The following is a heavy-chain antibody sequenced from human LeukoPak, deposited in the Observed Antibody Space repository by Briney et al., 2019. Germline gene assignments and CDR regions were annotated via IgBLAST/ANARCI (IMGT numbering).Heavy chain of an antibody. D-gene: IGHD3-10*01. CDR3: ARGGVRSRFDP. J-gene: IGHJ5*02. V-gene: IGHV4-4*02. CDR2: TYHSGST. Sequence: SETLSLTCAVCGGSIRSSNWWSWVRQPPGKGMEWIGETYHSGSTNYNPSLKSRVTISVDKSKNQFSLKLSSVTAADTAVYYCARGGVRSRFDPWGQGTLVTVSS. CDR1: GGSIRSSNW.